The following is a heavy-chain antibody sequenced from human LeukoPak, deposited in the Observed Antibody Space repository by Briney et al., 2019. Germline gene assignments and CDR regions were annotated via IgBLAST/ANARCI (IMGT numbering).Heavy chain of an antibody. J-gene: IGHJ5*02. Sequence: GGSLRLSCAASGFTFSSYAMSWVRQAPGKGLEWVSAISGSGGSTYYADSVRGRFTISRDNSKNTLYLQMNSLRAEDTAVYYCARSIAAANWFDPWGQGTLVTVSS. CDR1: GFTFSSYA. V-gene: IGHV3-23*01. CDR2: ISGSGGST. CDR3: ARSIAAANWFDP. D-gene: IGHD6-13*01.